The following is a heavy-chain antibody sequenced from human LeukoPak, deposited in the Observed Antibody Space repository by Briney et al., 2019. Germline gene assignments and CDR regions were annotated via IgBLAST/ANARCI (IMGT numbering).Heavy chain of an antibody. J-gene: IGHJ4*02. D-gene: IGHD3-22*01. Sequence: GGSLRLSCAASGFDFSNYWMTWIRQAPGKGLEYVANINQDGSENYYVDSVKGRFSISRDNTKNSLYLQMNGLRTDDTAVYYCARVSYDSSGYRGDHFDYWGQGTLVTVSS. CDR3: ARVSYDSSGYRGDHFDY. V-gene: IGHV3-7*01. CDR1: GFDFSNYW. CDR2: INQDGSEN.